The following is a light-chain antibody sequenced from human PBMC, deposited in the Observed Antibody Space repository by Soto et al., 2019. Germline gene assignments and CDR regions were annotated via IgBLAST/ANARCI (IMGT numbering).Light chain of an antibody. J-gene: IGKJ2*01. Sequence: EIVMTQSPATLSVSPGERATLSCRASQSVSSNLAWYQQKPGQAPRFLIFHASTRATGIPARFSGSGSGTEFTLTISSLQSEDFAVYYCQHYNNWPYTFGQGTNLEIK. V-gene: IGKV3-15*01. CDR3: QHYNNWPYT. CDR2: HAS. CDR1: QSVSSN.